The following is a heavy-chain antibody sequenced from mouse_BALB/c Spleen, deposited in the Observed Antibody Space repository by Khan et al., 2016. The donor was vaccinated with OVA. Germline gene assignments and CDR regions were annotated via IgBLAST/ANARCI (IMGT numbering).Heavy chain of an antibody. J-gene: IGHJ3*01. CDR1: GYTFTDYV. CDR2: IYPGSGTT. D-gene: IGHD2-12*01. V-gene: IGHV1-77*01. Sequence: LQLQESGPELVKPGASVKMSCKASGYTFTDYVITWVKQRTGQGLEWIGEIYPGSGTTYYNEKFKDKATLTADKSSNTAYMQLSSLTSEDSAVYFCARTYDGAWFAYWGQGTLVTASA. CDR3: ARTYDGAWFAY.